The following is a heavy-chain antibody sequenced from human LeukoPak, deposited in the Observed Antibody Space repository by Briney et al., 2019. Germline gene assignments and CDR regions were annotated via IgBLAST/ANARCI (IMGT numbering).Heavy chain of an antibody. CDR2: INHSGST. CDR3: ARGRRLAYQLLSRAFDY. Sequence: SETLSLTCTVSGGSISSYYWSWIRQPPGKGLEWVGEINHSGSTNYNPSLKSRVTISVDTSKNQFSLKLSSVTAADTAVYYCARGRRLAYQLLSRAFDYWGQGTLVTVSS. D-gene: IGHD2-2*01. V-gene: IGHV4-34*01. J-gene: IGHJ4*02. CDR1: GGSISSYY.